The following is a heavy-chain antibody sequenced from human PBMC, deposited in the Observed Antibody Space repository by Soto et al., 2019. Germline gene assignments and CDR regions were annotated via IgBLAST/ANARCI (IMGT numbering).Heavy chain of an antibody. V-gene: IGHV4-4*07. CDR2: IYTSGST. D-gene: IGHD6-19*01. J-gene: IGHJ3*02. CDR3: ARDSSSGWQRRGDAFDI. CDR1: GGSISSYY. Sequence: PSETLSLTCTVSGGSISSYYWSWIRQPAGKGLEWIGRIYTSGSTNYNPSLKSRVTMSVDTSKNQFSLKLSSVTAADTAVYYCARDSSSGWQRRGDAFDIWGQGTMVTVSS.